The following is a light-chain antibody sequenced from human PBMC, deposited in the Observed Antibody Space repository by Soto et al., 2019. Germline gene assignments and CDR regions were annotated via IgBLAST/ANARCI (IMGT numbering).Light chain of an antibody. J-gene: IGLJ2*01. CDR3: SSYTTSGTLV. Sequence: QSVLTQPASVSGSPGQSITISCTGTSSDVAYSKFVSWYQQHPGKVPKLMIYDVSSRPSGLSNRFSGSKSGNTASLTISGLRAEDEADYYCSSYTTSGTLVFGGGTKVTVL. CDR1: SSDVAYSKF. CDR2: DVS. V-gene: IGLV2-14*03.